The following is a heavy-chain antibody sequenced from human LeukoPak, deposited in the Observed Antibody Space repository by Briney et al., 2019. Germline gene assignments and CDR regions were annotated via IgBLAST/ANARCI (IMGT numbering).Heavy chain of an antibody. CDR1: GYTFTSYG. Sequence: ASVKVSCKASGYTFTSYGINCVRQAPGQGLEWMGWISAYNGNTNYAQKFQGRVTMTTDTSTSTAYMELRSLRSDDTAVYYCARPQEEDGYNYNWAFDYWGQGTLVTVSS. CDR2: ISAYNGNT. J-gene: IGHJ4*02. V-gene: IGHV1-18*01. D-gene: IGHD5-24*01. CDR3: ARPQEEDGYNYNWAFDY.